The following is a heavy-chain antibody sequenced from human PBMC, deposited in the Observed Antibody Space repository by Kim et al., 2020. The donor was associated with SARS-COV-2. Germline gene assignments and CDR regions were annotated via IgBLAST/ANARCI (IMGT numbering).Heavy chain of an antibody. V-gene: IGHV4-61*01. Sequence: SETLSLTCTVSGGSVSSGSYYWSWIRQPPGKGLEWIGYIYYSGSTNYNPSLKSRVTISVDTSKNQFSLKLSSVTAADTAVYYCARDRGGNSEVFDYWGQGTLVTVSS. CDR1: GGSVSSGSYY. CDR2: IYYSGST. J-gene: IGHJ4*02. CDR3: ARDRGGNSEVFDY. D-gene: IGHD2-15*01.